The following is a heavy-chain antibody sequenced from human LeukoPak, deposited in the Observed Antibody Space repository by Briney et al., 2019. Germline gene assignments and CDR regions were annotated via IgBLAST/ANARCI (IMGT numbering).Heavy chain of an antibody. CDR2: ISYDGSKK. D-gene: IGHD3-10*01. CDR1: GFTFNTHA. V-gene: IGHV3-30*18. Sequence: GGSLRLSCAASGFTFNTHAMHWVRQAPGKGLEWVAIISYDGSKKNYVDSLKGRFTTSRDNSKKTLFLQMNSLRAEDTAVYYCAKDRIEYGSGSYLHTWGQGTLVTVSS. CDR3: AKDRIEYGSGSYLHT. J-gene: IGHJ5*02.